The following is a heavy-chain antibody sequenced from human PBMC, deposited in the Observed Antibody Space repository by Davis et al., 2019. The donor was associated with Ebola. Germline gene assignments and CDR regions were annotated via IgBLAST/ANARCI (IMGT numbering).Heavy chain of an antibody. D-gene: IGHD6-19*01. Sequence: ASVKVSCKASGGTFSSYDINWVRQATGQGLEWMGWMNHNSGNTGYAQKFQGRVTMTRNTSISTAYMELSSLRSEDTAVYYCARTSYSSGWPYYYYGMDVWGQGTTVTVSS. J-gene: IGHJ6*02. CDR2: MNHNSGNT. V-gene: IGHV1-8*02. CDR3: ARTSYSSGWPYYYYGMDV. CDR1: GGTFSSYD.